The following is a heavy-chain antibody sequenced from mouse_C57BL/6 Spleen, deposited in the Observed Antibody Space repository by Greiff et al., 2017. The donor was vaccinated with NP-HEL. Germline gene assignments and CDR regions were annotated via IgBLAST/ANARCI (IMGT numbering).Heavy chain of an antibody. CDR2: IHPNSGST. Sequence: QVQLKQPGAELVKPGASVKLSCKASGYTFTSYWMHWVKQRPGQGLEWIGMIHPNSGSTNYNEKFKSKATLTVDKSSSTAYMQLSSLTSEDSAVYYCALYDYDIAYWGQGTLVTVSA. J-gene: IGHJ3*01. V-gene: IGHV1-64*01. CDR3: ALYDYDIAY. D-gene: IGHD2-4*01. CDR1: GYTFTSYW.